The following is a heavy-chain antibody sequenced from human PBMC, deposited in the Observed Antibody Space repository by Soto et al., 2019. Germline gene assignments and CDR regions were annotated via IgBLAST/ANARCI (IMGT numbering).Heavy chain of an antibody. Sequence: SETLSLTCTVSGGSISSYYWSWIRQPPGKGLEWIGYIYYSGSTNYNPSLKSRVTISVDTSKNQFSLKLSSVTAADTAVYYCARDGAAAGPLYYFDYWGQGTLVTVSS. D-gene: IGHD6-13*01. CDR2: IYYSGST. CDR3: ARDGAAAGPLYYFDY. V-gene: IGHV4-59*01. J-gene: IGHJ4*02. CDR1: GGSISSYY.